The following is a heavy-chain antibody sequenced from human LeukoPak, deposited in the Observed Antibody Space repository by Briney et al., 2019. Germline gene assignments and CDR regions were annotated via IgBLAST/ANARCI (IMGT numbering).Heavy chain of an antibody. V-gene: IGHV3-48*03. CDR1: GFTFSSYE. CDR3: ARVLRTSKYFDY. D-gene: IGHD2/OR15-2a*01. J-gene: IGHJ4*02. CDR2: ISSSGSTI. Sequence: PGGSLRLSCAASGFTFSSYEMNWVRQAPGKGLEWVSYISSSGSTIYYADSVKGRFTISRDNAKNSLYLQMNSLRAEDTAVYYCARVLRTSKYFDYWGQGTLVTVSS.